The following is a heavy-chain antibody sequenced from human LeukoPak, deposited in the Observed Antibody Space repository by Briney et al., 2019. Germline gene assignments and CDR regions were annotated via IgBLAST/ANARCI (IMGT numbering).Heavy chain of an antibody. CDR1: GGTFSSYA. V-gene: IGHV1-69*13. D-gene: IGHD2-21*01. J-gene: IGHJ4*02. CDR3: ARNSRSHKGYFDY. CDR2: IIPIFGTT. Sequence: SVKVSCKASGGTFSSYAISWVRQAPGQGLEWMGGIIPIFGTTNYAQKFQGRVTITADESTSTAYMELSSLRSEDTAVYYCARNSRSHKGYFDYWGQGTLVTVSS.